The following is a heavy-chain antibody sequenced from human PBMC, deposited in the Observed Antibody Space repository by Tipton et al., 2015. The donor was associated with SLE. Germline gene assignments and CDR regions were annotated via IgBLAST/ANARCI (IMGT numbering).Heavy chain of an antibody. CDR1: GYSISSGHY. D-gene: IGHD6-19*01. V-gene: IGHV4-38-2*01. CDR3: ASPAVAGFDY. J-gene: IGHJ4*02. Sequence: TLSLTCAVSGYSISSGHYWGWIRQPPGKGLEWIGSIYYSGSTYYNPSLKSRVTISVHTSKNQFSLKLSSVTAADTAVYYCASPAVAGFDYWGQGTLVTVSS. CDR2: IYYSGST.